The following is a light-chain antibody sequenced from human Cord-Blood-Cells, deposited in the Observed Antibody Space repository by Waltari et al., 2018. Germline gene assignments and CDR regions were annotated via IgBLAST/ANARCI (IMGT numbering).Light chain of an antibody. CDR1: QDISNY. CDR2: DAS. Sequence: DIQMTQSPSSLSASVGDRVTITCQASQDISNYLNWYQQKPGKAPKLLIYDASNLETGVPSRFSGSGSVTDFTFTISSLQPEDIATYYCQQYDNPYTFGQGTKLEIK. V-gene: IGKV1-33*01. CDR3: QQYDNPYT. J-gene: IGKJ2*01.